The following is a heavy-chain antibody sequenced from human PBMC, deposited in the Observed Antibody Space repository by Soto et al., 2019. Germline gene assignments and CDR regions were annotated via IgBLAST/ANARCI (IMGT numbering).Heavy chain of an antibody. CDR3: ARGEDYDSSGYYLTLFDY. CDR1: GYAFTGYY. CDR2: INPNSGGT. Sequence: ASVKVSCKASGYAFTGYYMHWVRQAPGQGLEWMGWINPNSGGTNYAQKFQGWVTMTRDTSISTAYMELSRLRSDDTAVYYCARGEDYDSSGYYLTLFDYWGQGTLVTVSS. J-gene: IGHJ4*02. V-gene: IGHV1-2*04. D-gene: IGHD3-22*01.